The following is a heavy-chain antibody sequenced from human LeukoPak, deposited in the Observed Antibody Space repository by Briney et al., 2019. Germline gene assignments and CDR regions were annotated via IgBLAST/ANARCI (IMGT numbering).Heavy chain of an antibody. CDR3: ARGLAYCSGGSCPRAFWFDP. D-gene: IGHD2-15*01. J-gene: IGHJ5*02. Sequence: PSGTLSLTCAVSGGSISSSNWWSWVRQPPGKGLEGIGEIYHSGSTNYNPSLKSRVTISVDKSKNQFSLKLSSVTAADTAVYYCARGLAYCSGGSCPRAFWFDPWGQGTLVTVSS. CDR1: GGSISSSNW. CDR2: IYHSGST. V-gene: IGHV4-4*02.